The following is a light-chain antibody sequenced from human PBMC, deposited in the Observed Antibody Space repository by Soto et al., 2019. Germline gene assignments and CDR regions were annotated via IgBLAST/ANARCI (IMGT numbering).Light chain of an antibody. J-gene: IGKJ1*01. CDR3: QQYNSYSRWT. CDR2: KAS. CDR1: QSISSW. V-gene: IGKV1-5*03. Sequence: DIQMTQSPSTLSASVGDRVTITCRASQSISSWLAWYQQKPGKAPKLLIYKASSLESGVPSRFSGSGSCTEFTLTIISLQADDFATYYCQQYNSYSRWTFGQGTKVEIK.